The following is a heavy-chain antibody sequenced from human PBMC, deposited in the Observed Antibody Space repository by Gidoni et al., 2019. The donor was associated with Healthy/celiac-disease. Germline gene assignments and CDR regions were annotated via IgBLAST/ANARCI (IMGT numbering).Heavy chain of an antibody. Sequence: EVQLVESGGGLVQPGRSLRLSCAAAGFTFADYAMHWVRQAPGKGLEWVSGISGNSGSIGYADSVKGRFTISRDNAKNSLYLQMNSLRAEDTALYYCAKDRGSGRDYYYGMDVWGQGTTVTVSS. V-gene: IGHV3-9*01. CDR1: GFTFADYA. CDR3: AKDRGSGRDYYYGMDV. J-gene: IGHJ6*02. CDR2: ISGNSGSI. D-gene: IGHD3-10*01.